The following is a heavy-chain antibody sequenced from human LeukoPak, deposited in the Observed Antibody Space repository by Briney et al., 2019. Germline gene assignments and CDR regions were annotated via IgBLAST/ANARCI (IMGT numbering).Heavy chain of an antibody. D-gene: IGHD3-22*01. CDR2: IYNSGST. V-gene: IGHV4-30-4*01. CDR1: GGSISSGDYY. Sequence: SETLSLTCTVSGGSISSGDYYWSWLRQPPGKGLEWIGYIYNSGSTYYNPSLKSRVTISVDTSKNQSSLKLSSVTAADTAVYYCARQAYYYDSSGYSTLFDYWGQGTLVTVSS. J-gene: IGHJ4*02. CDR3: ARQAYYYDSSGYSTLFDY.